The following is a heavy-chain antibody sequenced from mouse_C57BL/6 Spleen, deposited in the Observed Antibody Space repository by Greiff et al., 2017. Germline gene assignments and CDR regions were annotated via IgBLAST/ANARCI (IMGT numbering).Heavy chain of an antibody. Sequence: QVQLQQSGAELVRPGTSVKMSCKASGYTFTNYWIGWAKQRPGHGLEWIGDIYPGGGYTNYNEKFKGKATLTADKSSSTAYMQFSSLTSEDSAIYYGARGGAQAKYYFDYWGQGTTLTVSS. V-gene: IGHV1-63*01. J-gene: IGHJ2*01. D-gene: IGHD3-2*02. CDR2: IYPGGGYT. CDR1: GYTFTNYW. CDR3: ARGGAQAKYYFDY.